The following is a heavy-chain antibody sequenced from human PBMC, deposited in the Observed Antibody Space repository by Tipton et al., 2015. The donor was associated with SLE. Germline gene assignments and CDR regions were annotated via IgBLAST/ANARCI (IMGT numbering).Heavy chain of an antibody. D-gene: IGHD6-19*01. CDR3: ARDYIAVAGSSLDL. J-gene: IGHJ5*02. CDR2: ISDSAST. Sequence: TLSLTCIVSGDSISSHYWSWIRQPPGKGLEWIGHISDSASTNYNPSLKSRITISVDTSKNQFSLRLISVTAADTALYYCARDYIAVAGSSLDLWGQGTQVTVSS. V-gene: IGHV4-59*11. CDR1: GDSISSHY.